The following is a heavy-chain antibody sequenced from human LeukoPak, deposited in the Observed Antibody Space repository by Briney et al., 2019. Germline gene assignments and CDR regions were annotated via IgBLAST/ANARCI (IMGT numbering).Heavy chain of an antibody. J-gene: IGHJ4*02. V-gene: IGHV4-30-2*01. CDR2: FYYSERT. CDR3: ARAKEITMVRGLIITFYFNY. D-gene: IGHD3-10*01. CDR1: GSSISSGGYS. Sequence: SETLSLTCAVSGSSISSGGYSWTWIRQPPGKGLEWIGNFYYSERTDYNPSLKSRVSMSVDMSKNQFSLNLSSVTAADTAVYYCARAKEITMVRGLIITFYFNYWGQGTLVTVSS.